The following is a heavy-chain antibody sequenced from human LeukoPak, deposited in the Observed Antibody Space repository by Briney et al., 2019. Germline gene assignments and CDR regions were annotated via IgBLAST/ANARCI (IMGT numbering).Heavy chain of an antibody. D-gene: IGHD2-2*01. CDR2: IYYSEST. CDR1: GGSISSGGYY. CDR3: ARGHYCSSTSCYGNWFDP. Sequence: PSQNLSLTCTVSGGSISSGGYYWSWIRQHPGKGLVSIGYIYYSESTCYNPSLKSRVTISVDTSKNQFFLKLSSVTAADTAVYYCARGHYCSSTSCYGNWFDPWGQGTRVTVSS. V-gene: IGHV4-31*03. J-gene: IGHJ5*02.